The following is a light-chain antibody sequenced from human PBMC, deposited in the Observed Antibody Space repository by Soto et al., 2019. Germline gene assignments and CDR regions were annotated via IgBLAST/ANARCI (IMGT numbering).Light chain of an antibody. V-gene: IGKV3-15*01. CDR1: QSVSSN. CDR2: GAS. J-gene: IGKJ1*01. CDR3: QQYDYWPRT. Sequence: EKVMTQSPATLSVSPWERATLSCRASQSVSSNLAWYQQKPGQAPRLLIYGASTRATGIPSRFSGSGSGTEFTLTISSLKSEDFAVYYCQQYDYWPRTFGQGTKVDI.